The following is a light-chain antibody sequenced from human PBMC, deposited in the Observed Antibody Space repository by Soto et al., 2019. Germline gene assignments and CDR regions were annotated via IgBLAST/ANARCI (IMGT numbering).Light chain of an antibody. CDR1: QSISSY. CDR3: QRSFSTPLT. Sequence: DIQMTQSPSSLSASVGDRVTITCRASQSISSYLHWYQQKPGKAPKLLIYAASSLQSGVPSRFSGSGSGTDFTLTISSLQPEAFATYSCQRSFSTPLTFGGGTKVEIK. CDR2: AAS. J-gene: IGKJ4*01. V-gene: IGKV1-39*01.